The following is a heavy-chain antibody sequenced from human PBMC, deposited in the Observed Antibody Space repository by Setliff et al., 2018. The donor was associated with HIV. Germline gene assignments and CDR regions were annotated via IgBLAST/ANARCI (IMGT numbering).Heavy chain of an antibody. Sequence: GGSLRLSCAASGFTFSTYAMTWVRQAPGKGLEWVSGIWDSGGPYYADSVKGRFTVSRDNSKNTLHLQMNSLRAEDTAVYYCARGLIPEALTTVDYWGQGTLVTVSS. V-gene: IGHV3-23*01. J-gene: IGHJ4*02. CDR3: ARGLIPEALTTVDY. CDR1: GFTFSTYA. D-gene: IGHD4-4*01. CDR2: IWDSGGP.